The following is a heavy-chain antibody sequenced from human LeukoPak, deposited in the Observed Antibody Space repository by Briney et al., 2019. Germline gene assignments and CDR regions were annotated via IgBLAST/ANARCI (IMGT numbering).Heavy chain of an antibody. CDR2: TNPNSGNT. CDR3: ARDIVVVPAAIESYYYGMDV. V-gene: IGHV1-8*02. D-gene: IGHD2-2*01. Sequence: ASVKVSCKASGYTFTAYYIHWVRQAPGQGLEWMGWTNPNSGNTGYAQKFQGRVTMTRNTSISTAYMELSSLRSEDTAVYYCARDIVVVPAAIESYYYGMDVWGQGTTVTVSS. J-gene: IGHJ6*02. CDR1: GYTFTAYY.